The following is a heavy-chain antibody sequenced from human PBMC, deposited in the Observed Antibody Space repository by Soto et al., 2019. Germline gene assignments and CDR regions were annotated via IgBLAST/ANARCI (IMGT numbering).Heavy chain of an antibody. CDR2: INHSVST. CDR1: GGSFSGYY. V-gene: IGHV4-34*01. J-gene: IGHJ4*02. D-gene: IGHD2-15*01. CDR3: AREGYCSGGSCYSRTLDY. Sequence: SETLSLTCAVYGGSFSGYYWSWIRQPPGKGLEWIGEINHSVSTNYNPSLKSRVTISVDTSKNQFSLKLSSVTAADTAVYYCAREGYCSGGSCYSRTLDYWGQGTLVTFSS.